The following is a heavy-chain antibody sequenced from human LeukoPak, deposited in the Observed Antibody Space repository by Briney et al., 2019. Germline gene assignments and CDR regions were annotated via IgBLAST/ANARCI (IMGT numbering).Heavy chain of an antibody. V-gene: IGHV4-39*01. Sequence: SETLSLTCSVSGGSISSSRYYWGWIRQPPGKGLEWIGSIYYSGSTYYNPSLKSRVTISVDTSKNQFSLKLSSVTAADTAVYYCARLWFGNWFDPWGQGTLVTVSS. CDR3: ARLWFGNWFDP. D-gene: IGHD3-10*01. CDR2: IYYSGST. CDR1: GGSISSSRYY. J-gene: IGHJ5*02.